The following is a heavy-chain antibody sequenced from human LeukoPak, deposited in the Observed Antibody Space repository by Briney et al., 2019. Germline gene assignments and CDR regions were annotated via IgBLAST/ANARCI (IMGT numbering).Heavy chain of an antibody. V-gene: IGHV3-11*06. CDR3: AREMLAAVAAQS. J-gene: IGHJ5*02. Sequence: GGSLRLSCAASGFTFSDYYMSWIRQAPGKGLEWVSSITSSSSYIYYADSVKGRFTISRDNAKNSLYLQMNSLRAEDTAVYYCAREMLAAVAAQSWGQGTLVTVSS. D-gene: IGHD6-19*01. CDR2: ITSSSSYI. CDR1: GFTFSDYY.